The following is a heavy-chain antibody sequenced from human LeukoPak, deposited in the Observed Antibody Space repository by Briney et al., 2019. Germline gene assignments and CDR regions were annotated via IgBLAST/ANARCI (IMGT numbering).Heavy chain of an antibody. Sequence: SETLSLTCTVSGGSISSHYWSWIRQPPGKGLEWIGYLHYSGITSYNPSLKSRVTISVDTSKSQFSLKLTSVTAADTAVYYCARDGSTIASYFDYWGQGALVTVSS. J-gene: IGHJ4*02. D-gene: IGHD3-16*01. CDR1: GGSISSHY. V-gene: IGHV4-59*11. CDR3: ARDGSTIASYFDY. CDR2: LHYSGIT.